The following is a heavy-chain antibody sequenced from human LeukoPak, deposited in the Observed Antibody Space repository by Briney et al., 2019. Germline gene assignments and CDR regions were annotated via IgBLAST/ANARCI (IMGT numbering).Heavy chain of an antibody. Sequence: ASVKVSCKASGYTFTGYYMHWVRQAPGQGLEWMGWINPNSGSTNYAQRFQGRVTMTRDTSISTAYMDLSRLRSDDTAVYYCARDRTKYCRSTSCPLDYWGQGTLVTVSS. CDR3: ARDRTKYCRSTSCPLDY. CDR2: INPNSGST. J-gene: IGHJ4*02. D-gene: IGHD2-2*01. CDR1: GYTFTGYY. V-gene: IGHV1-2*02.